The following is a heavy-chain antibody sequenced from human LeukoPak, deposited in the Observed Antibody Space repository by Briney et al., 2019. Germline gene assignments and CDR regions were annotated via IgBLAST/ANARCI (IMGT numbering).Heavy chain of an antibody. V-gene: IGHV4-34*01. CDR1: GGSISSYY. CDR3: ATTGFGYSYGIDY. CDR2: INHSGST. D-gene: IGHD5-18*01. J-gene: IGHJ4*02. Sequence: SETLSLTCTVSGGSISSYYWSWIRQPPGKGLEWIGEINHSGSTNYNPSLKSRVTISVDTSKNQFSLKLSSVTAADTAVYYCATTGFGYSYGIDYWGQGTLVTVSS.